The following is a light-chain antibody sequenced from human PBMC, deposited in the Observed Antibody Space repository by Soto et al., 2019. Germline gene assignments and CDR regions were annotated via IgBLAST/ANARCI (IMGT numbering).Light chain of an antibody. Sequence: NVMSQSLAILSISLGERATLPWWGVQSVYYNLAWYQHKPGQAPRLLIYDASNRATGIPARFGGSGSGTDFTLTISSLEPEDFAVYYCQQLTDWPPQWTFGQGTKVDI. CDR2: DAS. V-gene: IGKV3-11*01. CDR1: QSVYYN. J-gene: IGKJ1*01. CDR3: QQLTDWPPQWT.